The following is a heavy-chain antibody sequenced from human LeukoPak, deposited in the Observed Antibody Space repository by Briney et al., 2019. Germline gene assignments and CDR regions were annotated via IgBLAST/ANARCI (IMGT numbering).Heavy chain of an antibody. J-gene: IGHJ4*02. CDR2: IRSKAYGGTK. D-gene: IGHD3-9*01. CDR1: GFTFGDNA. CDR3: TRDPGYDILTGYYRPSDY. V-gene: IGHV3-49*04. Sequence: PGGSLRLSCTASGFTFGDNAMSWVRQAPGKGLEGVGFIRSKAYGGTKEYAASVKGRFTISRDDSKSIAYLQMNSLKTEDTAVYYCTRDPGYDILTGYYRPSDYWGQGTLVTVSS.